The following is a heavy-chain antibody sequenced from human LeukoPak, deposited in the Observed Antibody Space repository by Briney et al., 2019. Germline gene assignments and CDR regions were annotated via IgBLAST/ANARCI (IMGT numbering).Heavy chain of an antibody. Sequence: GGSLRLSCAASGFTFGLNEMNWVRQAPGKGLEWVSYINGPATNIFYADSVKGRFTISRDNAKNSLYLQMNSLRAEDTAVYYCAKSGYNRFDYWGQGTLVTVSS. V-gene: IGHV3-48*03. CDR1: GFTFGLNE. CDR2: INGPATNI. D-gene: IGHD5-24*01. J-gene: IGHJ4*02. CDR3: AKSGYNRFDY.